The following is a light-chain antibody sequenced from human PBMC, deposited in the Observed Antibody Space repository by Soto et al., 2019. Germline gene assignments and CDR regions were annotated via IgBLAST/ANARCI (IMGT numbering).Light chain of an antibody. V-gene: IGKV3-20*01. CDR2: GAS. J-gene: IGKJ1*01. CDR3: QQYGSSPPT. Sequence: EIVLTQSTGTLSLSPGERATLSCRASQSVSTNYLAWYQRKPGQAPRLLIYGASSRATGIPDRFSGSGSGTDFTLTITRLEPEDFAVYYCQQYGSSPPTFGQGPKVEIK. CDR1: QSVSTNY.